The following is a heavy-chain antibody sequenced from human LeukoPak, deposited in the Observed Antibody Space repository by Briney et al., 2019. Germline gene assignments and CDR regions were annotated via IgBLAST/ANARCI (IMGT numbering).Heavy chain of an antibody. CDR3: ARVDRDYDY. V-gene: IGHV3-53*04. D-gene: IGHD4-17*01. J-gene: IGHJ4*02. CDR1: TPTVSNNY. Sequence: GGSLRLSCAPSTPTVSNNYMSWVRQAPGKGLEWVSVIYSGGSTYYADSVKGRFTISRHNSKNTLYLQMNSLRAEDTAVYYCARVDRDYDYWGQGTLVTVSS. CDR2: IYSGGST.